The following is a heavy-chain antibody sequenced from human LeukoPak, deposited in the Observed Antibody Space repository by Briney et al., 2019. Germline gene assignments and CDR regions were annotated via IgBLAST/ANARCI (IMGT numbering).Heavy chain of an antibody. CDR2: IIPIFGTA. V-gene: IGHV1-69*05. CDR3: AWTRSSSWQNWFDP. J-gene: IGHJ5*02. CDR1: GGTFSSYA. Sequence: VASVKVSCKASGGTFSSYAISWVRQAPGQGLEWMGRIIPIFGTANYAQKFQGRVTITTDESTSTAYMELSSLRSEDTAVYYCAWTRSSSWQNWFDPWGQGTLVTVCS. D-gene: IGHD6-13*01.